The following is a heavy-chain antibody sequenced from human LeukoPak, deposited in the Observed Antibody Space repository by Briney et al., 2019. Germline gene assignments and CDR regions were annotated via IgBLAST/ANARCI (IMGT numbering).Heavy chain of an antibody. CDR2: INPNSGGT. Sequence: GASVKVSCKASGYTFTGYYTHWVRQAPGQGLEWMGWINPNSGGTNYTQKFQGRVTMTRDTSISTAYMELRSLRSDDTAVYYCATHGGIVGATGSGYFDYWGQGTLVTVSS. V-gene: IGHV1-2*02. CDR3: ATHGGIVGATGSGYFDY. CDR1: GYTFTGYY. D-gene: IGHD1-26*01. J-gene: IGHJ4*02.